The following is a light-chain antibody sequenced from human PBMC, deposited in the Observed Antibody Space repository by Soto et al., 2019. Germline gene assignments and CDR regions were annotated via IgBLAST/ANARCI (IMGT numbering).Light chain of an antibody. Sequence: EIVMTQSPATLSVSPGERATLSCRASQSVSSNLAWYQQKPGQAPRLLIYGASTRATGSPARFSGSGSGTQFTLTISSLQSEDFAVYYCQQYNNWPPSTFGQGTKLEIK. CDR2: GAS. CDR3: QQYNNWPPST. J-gene: IGKJ2*01. CDR1: QSVSSN. V-gene: IGKV3-15*01.